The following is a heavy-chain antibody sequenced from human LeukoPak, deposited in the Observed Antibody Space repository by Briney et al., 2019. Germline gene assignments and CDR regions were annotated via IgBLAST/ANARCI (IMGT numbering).Heavy chain of an antibody. Sequence: GASVKVSCKASGYTLTSYGHSWVRPAPGQGVEWMGWISAYNGNTNYAQKLQGRVTMTTDTSTSTAYMELRSLRSDDTAVYYCARMGAWGVFDIWGQGTMVTVSS. J-gene: IGHJ3*02. V-gene: IGHV1-18*01. D-gene: IGHD1-26*01. CDR2: ISAYNGNT. CDR3: ARMGAWGVFDI. CDR1: GYTLTSYG.